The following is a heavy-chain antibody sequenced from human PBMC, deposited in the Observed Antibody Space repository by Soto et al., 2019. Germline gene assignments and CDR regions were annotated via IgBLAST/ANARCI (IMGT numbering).Heavy chain of an antibody. CDR3: ARQKAVRGVIINPFDY. CDR2: IYPGDSDT. Sequence: PGESLKISCKGSGYSITSYWIGRVRQMPGKGLEWMGIIYPGDSDTRYSPSFQGQVTISADKSTSTAYLQWSSLKASDTAMYYCARQKAVRGVIINPFDYWGQGTLVTVSS. V-gene: IGHV5-51*01. J-gene: IGHJ4*02. CDR1: GYSITSYW. D-gene: IGHD3-10*01.